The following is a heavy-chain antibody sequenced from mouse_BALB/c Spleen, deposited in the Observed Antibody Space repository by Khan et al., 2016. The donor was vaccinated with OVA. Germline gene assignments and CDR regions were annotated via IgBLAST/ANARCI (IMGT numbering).Heavy chain of an antibody. J-gene: IGHJ2*01. CDR3: TRPAYDGYYDY. V-gene: IGHV1S137*01. D-gene: IGHD2-3*01. Sequence: QVQLQQSGPELVRPGVSVKISCKGSGYTFTDYAIHWVKQSHAKSLEWIGLISSYSGNTNYKQKFEDKATMTVDKSSSTAYMELARLTSEDSAIYYCTRPAYDGYYDYWGQGTTLTVSS. CDR2: ISSYSGNT. CDR1: GYTFTDYA.